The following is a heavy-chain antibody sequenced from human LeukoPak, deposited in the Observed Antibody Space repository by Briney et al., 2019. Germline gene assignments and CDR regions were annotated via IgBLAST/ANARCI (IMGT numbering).Heavy chain of an antibody. V-gene: IGHV3-15*05. CDR3: VTDQRYSYGAGSRGDD. D-gene: IGHD3-10*01. CDR1: GFSFGTAW. J-gene: IGHJ4*02. Sequence: GGSLRLSCGGSGFSFGTAWMSWVRQAPGKGLEWVGRIKSKRDGETTDYAEPVQGRFTISRDDSKNTMYLQMNSLKTEDTAVYYCVTDQRYSYGAGSRGDDWGQGTLVTVSS. CDR2: IKSKRDGETT.